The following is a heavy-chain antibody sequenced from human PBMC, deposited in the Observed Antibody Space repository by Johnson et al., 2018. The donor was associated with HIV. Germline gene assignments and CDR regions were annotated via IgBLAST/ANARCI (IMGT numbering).Heavy chain of an antibody. CDR3: AREDTPFGSPHEGDPFAV. D-gene: IGHD3-16*01. CDR2: IGTLSDT. CDR1: GFNFMTYD. V-gene: IGHV3-13*01. J-gene: IGHJ3*01. Sequence: VQLMESGGGFVQPGGSLRLSCVASGFNFMTYDMHWVRQAPGKGLEWVSAIGTLSDTFYPDSVKGRFHVSRENAKNYLYLQLHSLRAEDTAVYFCAREDTPFGSPHEGDPFAVWGQGTLVTVSS.